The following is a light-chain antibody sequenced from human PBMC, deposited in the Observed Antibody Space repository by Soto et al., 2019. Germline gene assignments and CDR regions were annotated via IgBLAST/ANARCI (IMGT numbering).Light chain of an antibody. J-gene: IGKJ1*01. V-gene: IGKV3-20*01. CDR3: QQYGSSPVT. Sequence: EIVLTQSPGTLSLSPGERATLSCRASQSVTSSFLAWYQQKPGQAPRLLIYGASSRATGIPDRFSGSGSGTDFTLTISRLEPEDFAVYYCQQYGSSPVTFGQGTKVEF. CDR1: QSVTSSF. CDR2: GAS.